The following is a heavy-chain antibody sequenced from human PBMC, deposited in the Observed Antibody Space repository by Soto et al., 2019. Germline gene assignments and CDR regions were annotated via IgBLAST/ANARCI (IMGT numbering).Heavy chain of an antibody. J-gene: IGHJ4*01. CDR1: GGSISSSSYY. D-gene: IGHD2-15*01. V-gene: IGHV4-39*01. CDR2: IYYSGST. Sequence: PSETLSLTCTVSGGSISSSSYYWGWIRQPPGKGLEWIGSIYYSGSTYYNPSLKSRVTISVDTSKNQFSLKLSSVTAADTAVYYCSSVDLDLLDYWAQRTPDTVSS. CDR3: SSVDLDLLDY.